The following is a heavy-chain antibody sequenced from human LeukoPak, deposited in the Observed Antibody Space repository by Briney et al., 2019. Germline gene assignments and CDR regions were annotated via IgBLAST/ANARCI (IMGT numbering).Heavy chain of an antibody. CDR1: GGTFSSYA. CDR2: IIPIFGTA. CDR3: ARLPLRSIAVGYYGMDV. V-gene: IGHV1-69*13. J-gene: IGHJ6*02. D-gene: IGHD6-6*01. Sequence: SVKVSCKASGGTFSSYAISWVRQAPGQGLEWMGGIIPIFGTANYAQKFQGRATITADESTSTAYMELSSLRSEDTAVYYCARLPLRSIAVGYYGMDVWGQGTTVTVSS.